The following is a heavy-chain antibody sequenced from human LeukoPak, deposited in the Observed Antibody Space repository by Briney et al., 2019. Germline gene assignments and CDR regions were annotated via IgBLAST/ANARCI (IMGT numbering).Heavy chain of an antibody. CDR2: ITNDGGTT. D-gene: IGHD2-2*03. Sequence: TGGSLRLSCTASGFTFGDYAMTWVRQAPGKGLEYVSAITNDGGTTFYANSVKGRFTISRDNSKNTLFLQMGSLRPEDMAVYYCARVDDFTYDFWGQGTLVTVSS. V-gene: IGHV3-64*01. CDR1: GFTFGDYA. CDR3: ARVDDFTYDF. J-gene: IGHJ4*02.